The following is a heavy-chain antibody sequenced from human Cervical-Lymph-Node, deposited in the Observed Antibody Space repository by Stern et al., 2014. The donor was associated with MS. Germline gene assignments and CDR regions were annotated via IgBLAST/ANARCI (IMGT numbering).Heavy chain of an antibody. CDR3: ARAYTYYSNSAGY. J-gene: IGHJ4*02. D-gene: IGHD3-10*01. V-gene: IGHV1-69*01. Sequence: QVQLVQSGAEVKKPGSSVKVSCKASGGTFSRYEITWVRQAPGQGLEWMGGIIPPFDTPTYAQKFQDRITISADESTNTAYLELSGLKSDDTAIYFCARAYTYYSNSAGYWGQGTLVSVSS. CDR2: IIPPFDTP. CDR1: GGTFSRYE.